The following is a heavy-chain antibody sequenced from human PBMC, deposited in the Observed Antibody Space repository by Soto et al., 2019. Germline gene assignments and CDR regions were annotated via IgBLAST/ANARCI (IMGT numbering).Heavy chain of an antibody. CDR1: GFTFSSYA. V-gene: IGHV3-23*01. Sequence: GGSLRLSCAASGFTFSSYAMSWVRQAPGKGLEWVSAISGSGGSTYYADSVKGRFTISRDNSKNTLYLQMNSLRAEDTAVYYCAKTNDASPDYRVHTTVTTMGYYYFDYWGRGTLVTVSS. CDR3: AKTNDASPDYRVHTTVTTMGYYYFDY. CDR2: ISGSGGST. D-gene: IGHD4-17*01. J-gene: IGHJ4*02.